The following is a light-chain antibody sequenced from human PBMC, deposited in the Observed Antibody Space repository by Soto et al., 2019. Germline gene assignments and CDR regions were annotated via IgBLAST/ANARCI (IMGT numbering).Light chain of an antibody. CDR3: QQYGSSLIT. CDR2: GGS. Sequence: EIVLTQSPGTLSLSPGERATLSCRASQSVSSSYLAWYQQKPGQAPRLLIYGGSSRATGMPDRFSGSGSGTDFTLTNSRLDPEDFAVYYCQQYGSSLITFGQGTRLEMK. V-gene: IGKV3-20*01. J-gene: IGKJ5*01. CDR1: QSVSSSY.